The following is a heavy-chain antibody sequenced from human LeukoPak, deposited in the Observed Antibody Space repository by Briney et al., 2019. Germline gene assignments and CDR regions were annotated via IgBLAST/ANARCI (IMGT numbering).Heavy chain of an antibody. V-gene: IGHV4-34*01. J-gene: IGHJ4*02. Sequence: SETLSLTCAVYGGSFSGYYWSWIRQPPGKGLEWIGEINHSGSTNYNPSLKSRVTISVDTSKNQFSLKLSSVTAADTAVYYCARENDSSGYYSGYFDYWGQGTLVTVSS. CDR2: INHSGST. CDR1: GGSFSGYY. D-gene: IGHD3-22*01. CDR3: ARENDSSGYYSGYFDY.